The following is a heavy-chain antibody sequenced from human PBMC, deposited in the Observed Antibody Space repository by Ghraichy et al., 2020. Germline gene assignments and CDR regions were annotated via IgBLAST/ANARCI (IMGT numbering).Heavy chain of an antibody. CDR2: ISSSSSYI. Sequence: GGSLRLSCAASGFTFSSYSMNWVRQAPGKGLEWVSSISSSSSYIYYADSLKGRFTISRDNAKNSLYLQMNSLRAEDTAVYYCARERLYFYDGSGHYYFDCWGQGTLVTVSS. CDR3: ARERLYFYDGSGHYYFDC. V-gene: IGHV3-21*01. CDR1: GFTFSSYS. J-gene: IGHJ4*02. D-gene: IGHD3-22*01.